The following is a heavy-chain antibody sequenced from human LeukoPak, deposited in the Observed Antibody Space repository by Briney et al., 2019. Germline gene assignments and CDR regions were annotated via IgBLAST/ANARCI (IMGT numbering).Heavy chain of an antibody. V-gene: IGHV4-39*07. Sequence: PSETLSLTCTVSGDSISTSSYYWGWIRQPPGKGLEWIGSIYYSGSTYYNPSLKSRVTISVDTSKNQFSLKLSSVTAADTAVYYCAREYRMGITGTRPLIDYWGQGTLVTVSS. CDR2: IYYSGST. CDR1: GDSISTSSYY. J-gene: IGHJ4*02. D-gene: IGHD1-20*01. CDR3: AREYRMGITGTRPLIDY.